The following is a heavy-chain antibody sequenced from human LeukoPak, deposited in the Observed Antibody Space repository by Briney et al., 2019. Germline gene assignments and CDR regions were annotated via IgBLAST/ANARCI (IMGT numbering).Heavy chain of an antibody. D-gene: IGHD5-12*01. CDR1: GGSISSYY. V-gene: IGHV4-59*01. J-gene: IGHJ4*02. Sequence: SETLPLTCTVSGGSISSYYWSWIRQPPGKGLEWIGYIYYSGSTNYNPSLKSRVTISVDTSKNQFSLKLSSVTAADTAVYYCARSIQWLGYYFDYWGQGTLVTVSS. CDR3: ARSIQWLGYYFDY. CDR2: IYYSGST.